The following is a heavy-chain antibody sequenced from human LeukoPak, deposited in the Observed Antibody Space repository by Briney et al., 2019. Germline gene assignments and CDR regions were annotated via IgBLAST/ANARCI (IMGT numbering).Heavy chain of an antibody. D-gene: IGHD7-27*01. CDR2: IYSGGST. CDR1: GFTVSSNY. V-gene: IGHV3-66*01. CDR3: VRESYWGSSGKGFDH. J-gene: IGHJ4*02. Sequence: GGSLRLSCADSGFTVSSNYMRWVRQAPGKGLEWVSVIYSGGSTHYADSVKGRFTISRDNSKNTLYLQMNSLRAEDTAVYYCVRESYWGSSGKGFDHWGRGTLVTVSS.